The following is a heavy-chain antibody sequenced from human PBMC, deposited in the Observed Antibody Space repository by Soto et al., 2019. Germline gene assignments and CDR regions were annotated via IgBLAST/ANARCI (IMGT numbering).Heavy chain of an antibody. CDR3: ARAYGDYPPYFDY. J-gene: IGHJ4*02. D-gene: IGHD4-17*01. CDR1: GYTFTSYG. V-gene: IGHV1-18*04. Sequence: ASVKVSCKASGYTFTSYGISWVRQAPGQGLEWMGWISAYNGNTNYAQKLQGRVTMTTDTSTSTAYKELRSLRSDDTAVYYCARAYGDYPPYFDYWGQGTLVTVSS. CDR2: ISAYNGNT.